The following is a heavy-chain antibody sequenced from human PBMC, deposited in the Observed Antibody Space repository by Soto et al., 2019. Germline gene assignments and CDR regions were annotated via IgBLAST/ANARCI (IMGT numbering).Heavy chain of an antibody. J-gene: IGHJ3*02. CDR3: AKYGALISGAFDI. V-gene: IGHV3-23*01. CDR1: GFTFSSYA. Sequence: GGSLRLSCAASGFTFSSYAMSWVRQAPGKGLEWVSAISGSGGSTHYADSVKGRFTISRDNSKNTLYLQMNSLRAEDTAVYYCAKYGALISGAFDIWGQGTMVTVSS. CDR2: ISGSGGST. D-gene: IGHD3-10*01.